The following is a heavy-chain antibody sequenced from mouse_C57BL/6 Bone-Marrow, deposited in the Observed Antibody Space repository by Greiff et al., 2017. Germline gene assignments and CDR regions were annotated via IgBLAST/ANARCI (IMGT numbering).Heavy chain of an antibody. Sequence: QVHVKQSGPELVKPGASVKISCKASGYAFSSSWMNWVKQRPGKGLEWIGRIYPGDGDTNYNGKFKGKATLTADKSSSTAYMQLSSLTSEDSAVYFCANYYYGSSWYFDVWGTGTTVTVSS. CDR1: GYAFSSSW. CDR2: IYPGDGDT. V-gene: IGHV1-82*01. D-gene: IGHD1-1*01. J-gene: IGHJ1*03. CDR3: ANYYYGSSWYFDV.